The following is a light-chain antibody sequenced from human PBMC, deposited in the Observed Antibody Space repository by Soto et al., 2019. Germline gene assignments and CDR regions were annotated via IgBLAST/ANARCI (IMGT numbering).Light chain of an antibody. J-gene: IGLJ2*01. Sequence: QSVLTQPPSASGTPGQRVTISCSGSSSNIGSNYLYWYQQLPGTAPKLLIYRNNQRPSGVPDRFSGSKSDTSASLAISGLRSEDEADYYCGAWDDSLSGPVVFGGGTKLTVL. CDR3: GAWDDSLSGPVV. CDR2: RNN. V-gene: IGLV1-47*01. CDR1: SSNIGSNY.